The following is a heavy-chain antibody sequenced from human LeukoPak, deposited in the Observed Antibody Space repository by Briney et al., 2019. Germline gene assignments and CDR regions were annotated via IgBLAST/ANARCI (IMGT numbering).Heavy chain of an antibody. CDR2: IIPIFGTA. CDR3: ARDQNYYDSSGYYYDY. V-gene: IGHV1-69*13. Sequence: ASVKVSCKASGGTFSSYAISWVRQAPGQGLEWMGGIIPIFGTANYAQKFQGRVTITADESTSTAYMELSSLRSEDTAVYYYARDQNYYDSSGYYYDYWGQGTLVTVSS. CDR1: GGTFSSYA. D-gene: IGHD3-22*01. J-gene: IGHJ4*02.